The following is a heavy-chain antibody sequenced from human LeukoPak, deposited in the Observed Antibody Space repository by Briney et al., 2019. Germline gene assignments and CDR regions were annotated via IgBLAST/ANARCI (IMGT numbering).Heavy chain of an antibody. CDR2: VSGSGDNT. J-gene: IGHJ4*02. Sequence: PGGSLRLSCAASGLTFINYAMSWVRQAPGKGLEWVSGVSGSGDNTYYADSVKDRFTISRDNSKNTLYLQMNSLRAEDTALYYCAKDTAYGAYGGDYFDSWGQGTLVTVSS. CDR3: AKDTAYGAYGGDYFDS. V-gene: IGHV3-23*01. CDR1: GLTFINYA. D-gene: IGHD4-17*01.